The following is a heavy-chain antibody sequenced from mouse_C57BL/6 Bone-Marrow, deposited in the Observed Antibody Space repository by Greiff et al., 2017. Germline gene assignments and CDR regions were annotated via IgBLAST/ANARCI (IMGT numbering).Heavy chain of an antibody. V-gene: IGHV2-9-1*01. J-gene: IGHJ3*01. CDR2: IWTGGGT. Sequence: QVQLKESGPGLAAPSQSLSITCTVSGFSLTSYAISWVRQPPGICLEWLGVIWTGGGTNYNSALKSRLSISKDNSKSQVFIKMNSLQTDDTARYYCARDNPYDYGSIAYWGQGTLVTVSA. CDR1: GFSLTSYA. CDR3: ARDNPYDYGSIAY. D-gene: IGHD1-1*01.